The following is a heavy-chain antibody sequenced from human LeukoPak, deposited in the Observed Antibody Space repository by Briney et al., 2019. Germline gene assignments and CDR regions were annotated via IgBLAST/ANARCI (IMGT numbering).Heavy chain of an antibody. CDR2: INPNSGGT. CDR1: GYTFTGYY. V-gene: IGHV1-2*02. D-gene: IGHD3-3*01. J-gene: IGHJ3*02. Sequence: ASVKVSCKASGYTFTGYYTHWVRQAPGQGLEWMGWINPNSGGTNYAQKFQGRVTMTRDTSISTAYMELSRLRSDDTAVYYCARVLRFLDDAFDIWGQGTMVTVSS. CDR3: ARVLRFLDDAFDI.